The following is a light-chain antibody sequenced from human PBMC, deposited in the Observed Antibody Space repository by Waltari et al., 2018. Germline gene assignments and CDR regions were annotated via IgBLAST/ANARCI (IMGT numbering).Light chain of an antibody. Sequence: ERVMTQSPATLSVSSGETATLSCRASQSASTNLAWYQQKAGQAPRLLIYDASIRATGVPARFSGSGAGTEFTLTITGLQSEDFAVYYCQQYNNWLYTFGQGTKLEIK. V-gene: IGKV3-15*01. CDR2: DAS. J-gene: IGKJ2*01. CDR3: QQYNNWLYT. CDR1: QSASTN.